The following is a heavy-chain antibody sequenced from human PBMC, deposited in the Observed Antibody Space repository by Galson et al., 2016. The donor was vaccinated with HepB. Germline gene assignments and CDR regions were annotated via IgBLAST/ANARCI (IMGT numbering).Heavy chain of an antibody. J-gene: IGHJ4*02. Sequence: ETLSLTCAVSGGSISSYNWWSWVRQPPGKGLEWIGEIFHSGGTNYNPSLKSRVTISVDKSKNQSSLKLSSVPAADTAVYYGPSLGYCTGGTCYSPYWGQGTLVTVSS. V-gene: IGHV4-4*02. D-gene: IGHD2-15*01. CDR1: GGSISSYNW. CDR3: PSLGYCTGGTCYSPY. CDR2: IFHSGGT.